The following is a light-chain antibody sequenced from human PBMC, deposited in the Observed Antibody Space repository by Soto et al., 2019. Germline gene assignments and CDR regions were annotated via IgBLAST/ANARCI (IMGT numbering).Light chain of an antibody. CDR3: CSYAGPRGV. Sequence: QSALTQPASVSESPGQSITISGSGTTSNLGNYHLVFWYHQHTGKAPKFQIFEGTKRPSGISNRFSGSKSGNTASLTISGLQAGDEPGFRPCSYAGPRGVFGAGTKVTVL. CDR1: TSNLGNYHL. V-gene: IGLV2-23*01. CDR2: EGT. J-gene: IGLJ3*02.